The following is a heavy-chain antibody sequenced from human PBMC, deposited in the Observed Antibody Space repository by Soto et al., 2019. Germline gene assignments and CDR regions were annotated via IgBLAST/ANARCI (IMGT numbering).Heavy chain of an antibody. V-gene: IGHV6-1*01. D-gene: IGHD2-8*01. Sequence: QIHLQQSGPGLVKPSQTLSLTCAISGDSVSTNSATWEWIRQSPSRGLEWLGRTYYRSNWYTDYAVSVKGRITISPDTSNNQLSLQLNSVTPDDTAVYYCARLIGNSWLDSWGQGTLVTVSS. CDR3: ARLIGNSWLDS. CDR2: TYYRSNWYT. CDR1: GDSVSTNSAT. J-gene: IGHJ5*01.